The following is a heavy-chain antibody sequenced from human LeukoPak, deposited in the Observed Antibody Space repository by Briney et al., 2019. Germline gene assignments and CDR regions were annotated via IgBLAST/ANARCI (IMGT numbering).Heavy chain of an antibody. V-gene: IGHV3-21*01. Sequence: GGSLRLSCVASGYTFSSFSINWVRQAPGKGLEWVSSISVRGNYIYYADSVRGRFSISRDDARDSLFLQMNSLRAEDTAVYYCVRLRRNSDTSGYDYYYDFWGQGTLVTVSS. CDR1: GYTFSSFS. D-gene: IGHD3-22*01. CDR2: ISVRGNYI. J-gene: IGHJ4*02. CDR3: VRLRRNSDTSGYDYYYDF.